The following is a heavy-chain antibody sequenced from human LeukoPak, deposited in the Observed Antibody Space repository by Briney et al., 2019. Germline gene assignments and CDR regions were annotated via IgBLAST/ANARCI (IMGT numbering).Heavy chain of an antibody. CDR3: ARDIYRAAAKYYFDY. Sequence: GGSLRLSCAASGFTFSSYSMNWVRQAPGKGLEWVSSISSSSSYIYYADSVKGRFTISRDNAKNSLYLQMNSLRAEDTAVYYCARDIYRAAAKYYFDYWGQGTLVTVSS. CDR1: GFTFSSYS. V-gene: IGHV3-21*01. D-gene: IGHD6-13*01. J-gene: IGHJ4*02. CDR2: ISSSSSYI.